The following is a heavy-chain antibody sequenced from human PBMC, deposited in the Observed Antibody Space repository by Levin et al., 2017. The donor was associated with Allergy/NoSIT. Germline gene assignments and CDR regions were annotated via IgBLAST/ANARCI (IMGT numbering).Heavy chain of an antibody. CDR2: ARNKVNSYTT. V-gene: IGHV3-72*01. J-gene: IGHJ4*02. D-gene: IGHD1-20*01. CDR1: GFTFSDHY. Sequence: SCAASGFTFSDHYMEWVRQAPGKGLEWVGRARNKVNSYTTQYAASVKGRFTISRDDSKNSLSLQMNSLKTEDTAVYYCVRLTGTAFDYWGQGALVTVSS. CDR3: VRLTGTAFDY.